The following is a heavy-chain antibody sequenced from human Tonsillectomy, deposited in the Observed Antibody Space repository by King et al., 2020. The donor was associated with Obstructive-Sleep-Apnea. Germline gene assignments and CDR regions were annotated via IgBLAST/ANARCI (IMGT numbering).Heavy chain of an antibody. CDR3: AKDEGYCSSTSCYDSGY. J-gene: IGHJ4*02. CDR2: ISYDGSNK. Sequence: VQLVESGGGVVQPGRSLRLSCAASGFTFSSYGMHWVRQAPGKGLEWVAVISYDGSNKYYADSVKGRFTISRDNSKNTLYLQMNSLRAEDTAVYYCAKDEGYCSSTSCYDSGYWGQGTLVTVSS. CDR1: GFTFSSYG. D-gene: IGHD2-2*01. V-gene: IGHV3-30*18.